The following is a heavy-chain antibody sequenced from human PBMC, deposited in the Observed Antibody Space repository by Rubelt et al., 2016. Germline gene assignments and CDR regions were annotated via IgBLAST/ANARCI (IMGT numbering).Heavy chain of an antibody. V-gene: IGHV4-38-2*02. CDR3: ARLEWNYSPFDN. CDR2: IYYSGST. CDR1: GGSISSGYY. D-gene: IGHD1-7*01. J-gene: IGHJ4*02. Sequence: QLQLQESGPGLVKPSETLYLTCTVSGGSISSGYYWGWIRQPPGKGLEWVGSIYYSGSTDYNPSLKSRVTIPVDTSKNQFSLKLSSVAAADTAVYYCARLEWNYSPFDNWGQGNLVTVSS.